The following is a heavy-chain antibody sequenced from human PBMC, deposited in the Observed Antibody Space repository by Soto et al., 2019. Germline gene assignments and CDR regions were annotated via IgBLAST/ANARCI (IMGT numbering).Heavy chain of an antibody. D-gene: IGHD2-21*01. Sequence: EVHLVESGGGLVQPRGSLRLSCAASGFTFSGSAMHWVRQASGKGLERVGRIRNKADNYATAYTASVKGRFIISRDDSKNTAYLQMNSLQTEDTALYYCTRIAPSYNMDVWGQGTTVTVSS. CDR1: GFTFSGSA. J-gene: IGHJ6*02. CDR2: IRNKADNYAT. V-gene: IGHV3-73*02. CDR3: TRIAPSYNMDV.